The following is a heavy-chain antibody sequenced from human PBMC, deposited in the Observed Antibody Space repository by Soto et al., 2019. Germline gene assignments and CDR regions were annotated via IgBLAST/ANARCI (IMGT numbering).Heavy chain of an antibody. CDR1: GFPFDDYS. V-gene: IGHV3-9*01. CDR2: ISWNTGSI. Sequence: EVQLVESGGGLVQPGRSLRLSCAASGFPFDDYSMHWVRQAPGKGLEWVSDISWNTGSIVYVDSVKGRFTISRDNPKISLYLQMNSLRAENTALNYCAKHRGLVLSFYFDYWGQGTLVPVSS. J-gene: IGHJ4*02. D-gene: IGHD6-19*01. CDR3: AKHRGLVLSFYFDY.